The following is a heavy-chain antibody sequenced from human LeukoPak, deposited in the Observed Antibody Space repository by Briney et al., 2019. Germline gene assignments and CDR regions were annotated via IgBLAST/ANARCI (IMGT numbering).Heavy chain of an antibody. CDR3: ARVLFSGVRGVYWYFDL. V-gene: IGHV4-4*07. J-gene: IGHJ2*01. D-gene: IGHD3-10*01. Sequence: SETLSLTCTVSGDFITAYYWSWIRQPAGKGLEWIGRIYTSGSTNYNPSLKSRVTMSVDTSKNQFSLKLSSVTAADTAVYYCARVLFSGVRGVYWYFDLWGRGTLVTVSS. CDR1: GDFITAYY. CDR2: IYTSGST.